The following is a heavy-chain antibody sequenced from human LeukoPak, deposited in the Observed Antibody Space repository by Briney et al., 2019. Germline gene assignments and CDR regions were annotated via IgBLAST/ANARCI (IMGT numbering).Heavy chain of an antibody. D-gene: IGHD2-15*01. CDR3: ARGAGGYCSGGSCYSGAHYFDY. CDR2: TYYRSKWYN. CDR1: GDSVSSNSAA. V-gene: IGHV6-1*01. J-gene: IGHJ4*02. Sequence: NHSQTLSLTCAISGDSVSSNSAAWNWIRQSPSRGLEWLGRTYYRSKWYNDYAVSVKSRITINPDTSKNQFSLQLNSVTPEDTAVYYCARGAGGYCSGGSCYSGAHYFDYWGQGTLVTVSS.